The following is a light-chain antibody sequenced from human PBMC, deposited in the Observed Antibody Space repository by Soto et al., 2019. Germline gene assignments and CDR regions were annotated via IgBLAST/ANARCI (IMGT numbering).Light chain of an antibody. CDR1: QSISNF. V-gene: IGKV1-39*01. Sequence: DIQMTQSPSSLSASVGDRVTITCRASQSISNFLNWYQQKPGKAPKLLIYAASSLQSGVPSRFSGSGSGTDFTLTISSVQPEDFATYYCQQSYSTPQELTFGGGTKVEI. CDR2: AAS. J-gene: IGKJ4*01. CDR3: QQSYSTPQELT.